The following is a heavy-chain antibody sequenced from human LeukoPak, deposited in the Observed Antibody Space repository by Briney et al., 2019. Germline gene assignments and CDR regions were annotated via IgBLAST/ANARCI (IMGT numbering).Heavy chain of an antibody. V-gene: IGHV3-7*01. J-gene: IGHJ3*02. CDR2: IKQDGSEK. CDR3: ARDRRIFGVVEVAFDI. CDR1: GFTFSSYW. D-gene: IGHD3-3*01. Sequence: GGSLRLSCAASGFTFSSYWMSWVRQAPGKGLEWVANIKQDGSEKYYVDSVKGRFTISRDNAKNSLYLQMNSLRAEDTAVYYCARDRRIFGVVEVAFDIWGQGTMVTVSS.